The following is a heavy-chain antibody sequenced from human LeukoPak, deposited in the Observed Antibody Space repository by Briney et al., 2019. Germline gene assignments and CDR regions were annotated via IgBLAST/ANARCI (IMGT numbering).Heavy chain of an antibody. CDR2: IYHSGST. Sequence: PSETLSLTCAVSGYSISSGYYRGWIRQPPGKGLEWIGSIYHSGSTYYNPSLKSRVTISVDTSKNQFSLKLSSVTAADTAVYYCARGYCSSTSCYSDYWGQGTLVTVSS. CDR3: ARGYCSSTSCYSDY. CDR1: GYSISSGYY. D-gene: IGHD2-2*01. J-gene: IGHJ4*02. V-gene: IGHV4-38-2*01.